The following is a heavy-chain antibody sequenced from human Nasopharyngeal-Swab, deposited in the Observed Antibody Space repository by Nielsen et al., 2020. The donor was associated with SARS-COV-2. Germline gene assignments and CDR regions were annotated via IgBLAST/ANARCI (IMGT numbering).Heavy chain of an antibody. D-gene: IGHD2-15*01. J-gene: IGHJ6*03. CDR2: ILSSDEK. Sequence: WIRQPPGKALEWLAHILSSDEKSYSTSLRSRLTISKDTSKSQVVLTMTNLDPVDTATYYCARTRVVVVVAAYNYYYSLDVWLKFPPFPVSS. V-gene: IGHV2-26*01. CDR3: ARTRVVVVVAAYNYYYSLDV.